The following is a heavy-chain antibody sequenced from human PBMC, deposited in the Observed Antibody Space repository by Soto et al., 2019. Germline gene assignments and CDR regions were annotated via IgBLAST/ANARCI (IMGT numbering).Heavy chain of an antibody. Sequence: EVQLLESGGDLVQPGGSLRLSCAASGFTFSSYAMSWVRQAPGKGLEWVSAISGSGGSTYYADSVKGRFSISRDNSKNTLYLQMNSLRAEDTAVYYCAKDSSSWFTDFDYWGQGTLVTVSS. J-gene: IGHJ4*02. CDR1: GFTFSSYA. CDR3: AKDSSSWFTDFDY. CDR2: ISGSGGST. D-gene: IGHD6-13*01. V-gene: IGHV3-23*01.